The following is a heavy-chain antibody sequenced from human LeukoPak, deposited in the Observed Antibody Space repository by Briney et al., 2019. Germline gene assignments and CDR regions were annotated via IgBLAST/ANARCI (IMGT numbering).Heavy chain of an antibody. Sequence: PGGSLRLSCAASGFTFSSYSMNWVRQAPGKGLEWVSSISSSSSYIYYADSVKGRFTISRDNAKNSLYLQMNSLRAEDTAVYYCARDTQQLGHAFDIWGQGTMVTVSS. J-gene: IGHJ3*02. CDR2: ISSSSSYI. D-gene: IGHD6-13*01. CDR1: GFTFSSYS. V-gene: IGHV3-21*01. CDR3: ARDTQQLGHAFDI.